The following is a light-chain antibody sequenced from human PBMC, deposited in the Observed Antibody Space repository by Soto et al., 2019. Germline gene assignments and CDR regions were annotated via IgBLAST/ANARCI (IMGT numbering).Light chain of an antibody. CDR1: QYIASSY. V-gene: IGKV3-20*01. CDR2: GAS. Sequence: EIVLTQSPGTLSLSPGEGATLSCRSSQYIASSYLAWYQQRRGQAPRFLIYGASSRATGIPDRFSGRGSGTDFTLTISRLEPEDFAVYYCQQYGGSPYTFGLGTKVEIK. J-gene: IGKJ2*01. CDR3: QQYGGSPYT.